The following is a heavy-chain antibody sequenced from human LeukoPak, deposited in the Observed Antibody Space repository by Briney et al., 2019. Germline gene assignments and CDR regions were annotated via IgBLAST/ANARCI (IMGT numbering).Heavy chain of an antibody. CDR3: ARDLSYYYDSSGYYYQTAPYFDY. V-gene: IGHV3-7*01. CDR1: GFTFSSYW. J-gene: IGHJ4*02. CDR2: IKQDGSEK. D-gene: IGHD3-22*01. Sequence: GGSLRLSCAASGFTFSSYWMSWVRQAPGKGLELGANIKQDGSEKYYVDSVKGRFTISRDNAKNSLYLQMNSLRAEDTAVYYCARDLSYYYDSSGYYYQTAPYFDYWGQGTLVTVSS.